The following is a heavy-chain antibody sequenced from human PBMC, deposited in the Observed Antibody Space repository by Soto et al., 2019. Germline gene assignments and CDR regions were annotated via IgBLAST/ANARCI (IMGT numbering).Heavy chain of an antibody. CDR2: IWYDGSNK. CDR3: ARDRIAVDPDYYYYYGMDV. D-gene: IGHD6-19*01. V-gene: IGHV3-33*01. CDR1: GFTFSSYG. Sequence: GESLKISCAASGFTFSSYGMHWVRQAPGKGLEWVAVIWYDGSNKYYADSVKGRFTISRDNSKNTLYLQMNSLRAEDTAVYYCARDRIAVDPDYYYYYGMDVWGQGTTVTVSS. J-gene: IGHJ6*02.